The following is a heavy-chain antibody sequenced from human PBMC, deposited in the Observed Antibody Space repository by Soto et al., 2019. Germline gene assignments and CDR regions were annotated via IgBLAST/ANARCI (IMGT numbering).Heavy chain of an antibody. CDR2: ISGSGGST. D-gene: IGHD2-2*01. CDR3: AKDIVVVPAAMPEFRNYYYGMDV. CDR1: GFTFSSYA. Sequence: GGSLRLSCAASGFTFSSYAMSWVRQAPGKGLEWVSAISGSGGSTYYADSVKGRFTISRDNSKNTLYLQMNSLRAEDTAVYYCAKDIVVVPAAMPEFRNYYYGMDVWGQGTTVTVSS. V-gene: IGHV3-23*01. J-gene: IGHJ6*02.